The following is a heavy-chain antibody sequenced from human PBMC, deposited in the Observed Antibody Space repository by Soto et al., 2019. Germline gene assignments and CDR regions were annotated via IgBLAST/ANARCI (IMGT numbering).Heavy chain of an antibody. CDR2: IYYSGST. D-gene: IGHD5-18*01. V-gene: IGHV4-31*03. Sequence: SETLSLTCTVSGGSISSGGYYWSWIRQHPGKGLEWIGYIYYSGSTYYNPPLKSRVTISVDTSKNQFSLKLSSVTAADTAVYYCARDQGSSGMDFDYWGQGTLVTVSS. CDR3: ARDQGSSGMDFDY. CDR1: GGSISSGGYY. J-gene: IGHJ4*02.